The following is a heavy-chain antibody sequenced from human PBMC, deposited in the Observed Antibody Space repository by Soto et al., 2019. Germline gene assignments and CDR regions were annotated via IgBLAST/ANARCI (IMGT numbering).Heavy chain of an antibody. CDR2: IKSNSGGT. J-gene: IGHJ6*02. V-gene: IGHV1-2*02. D-gene: IGHD1-1*01. CDR3: AREDYNWNDYYYYGIEV. Sequence: QVELVQSGAEVRKPGASVKVSCKASRNSFIDYYIHWVRQAPGQGLEWMGWIKSNSGGTKYAQRFQGRVTMTRDTSISTIYMELSRLKSDDTAVYYCAREDYNWNDYYYYGIEVWGQGTKVIVSS. CDR1: RNSFIDYY.